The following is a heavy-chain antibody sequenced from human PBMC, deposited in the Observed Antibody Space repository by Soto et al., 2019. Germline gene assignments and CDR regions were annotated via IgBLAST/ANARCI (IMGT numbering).Heavy chain of an antibody. D-gene: IGHD3-22*01. CDR1: GFTFSSYG. CDR3: ARGYYESSGVFDY. Sequence: QVQLVESGGGVVQPGGSLRLSCAASGFTFSSYGMHWVRQAPGKGLEWVAVIWYDGSKKYYADSVKGRLTISRDNSKNTVYLQTNSLRAEDTAVYFCARGYYESSGVFDYWGQGTLVTVSS. CDR2: IWYDGSKK. V-gene: IGHV3-33*01. J-gene: IGHJ4*02.